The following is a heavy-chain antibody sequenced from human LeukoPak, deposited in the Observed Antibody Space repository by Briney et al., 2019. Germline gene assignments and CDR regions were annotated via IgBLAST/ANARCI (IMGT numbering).Heavy chain of an antibody. CDR3: ASSDSSGYYVDY. D-gene: IGHD3-22*01. J-gene: IGHJ4*02. V-gene: IGHV4-39*07. CDR2: IYYSGSI. CDR1: GGSISSSSYY. Sequence: SETLSLTCTVSGGSISSSSYYWGWIRQPPGKGLEWIGSIYYSGSIYYNPSLKSRVTISVDTSKTQFSLKLSSVTAADTAVYYCASSDSSGYYVDYWGQGTLVTVSS.